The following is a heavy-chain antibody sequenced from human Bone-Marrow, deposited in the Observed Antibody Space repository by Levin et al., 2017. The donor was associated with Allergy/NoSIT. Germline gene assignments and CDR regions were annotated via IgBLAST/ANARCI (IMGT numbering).Heavy chain of an antibody. Sequence: PGGSLRLSCAVSGFTLNNAWINWVRQAPGKGLEWVGRFKGKTDGGTTDYAAPVKGRFTISRDDSKNMLYLQMNSLKTEYTAVYYCSTVRYCTSGVCYARYYYYYGMDVWGQGTTVTVSS. J-gene: IGHJ6*02. CDR1: GFTLNNAW. D-gene: IGHD2-8*01. V-gene: IGHV3-15*07. CDR2: FKGKTDGGTT. CDR3: STVRYCTSGVCYARYYYYYGMDV.